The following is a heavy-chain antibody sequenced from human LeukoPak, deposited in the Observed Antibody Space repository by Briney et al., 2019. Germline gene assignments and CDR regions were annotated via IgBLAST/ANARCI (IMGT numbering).Heavy chain of an antibody. CDR3: ALDYGDHYFDY. Sequence: SETLSLTCTVSGGSISSYYWSWIRQPPGKGLEWIGYIYYSGSTNYNPSLKSRVTISVDTSKNQFSLKLSSVTAADTAVYYCALDYGDHYFDYWGQGTLVTVSS. CDR2: IYYSGST. V-gene: IGHV4-59*01. D-gene: IGHD4-17*01. CDR1: GGSISSYY. J-gene: IGHJ4*02.